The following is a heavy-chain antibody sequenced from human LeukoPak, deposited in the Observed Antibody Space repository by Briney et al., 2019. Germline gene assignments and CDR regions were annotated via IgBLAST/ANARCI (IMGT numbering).Heavy chain of an antibody. CDR2: IYYSGST. V-gene: IGHV4-61*01. Sequence: SETLSLTCSVSGGSISSPNHDWAWIRQPPGQGLEWIGYIYYSGSTNYNPSLKSRVTISVDTSKNQFSLKLSSVTAADTAVYYCARRGYLKGVFDYWGQGTLVTVSS. J-gene: IGHJ4*02. D-gene: IGHD3-22*01. CDR1: GGSISSPNHD. CDR3: ARRGYLKGVFDY.